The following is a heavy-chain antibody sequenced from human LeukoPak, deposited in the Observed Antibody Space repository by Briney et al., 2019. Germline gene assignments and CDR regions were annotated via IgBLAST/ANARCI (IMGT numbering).Heavy chain of an antibody. V-gene: IGHV3-30*04. CDR3: AKGRQWLVEGVYYYYYMDV. D-gene: IGHD6-19*01. CDR2: ISYDRSNK. Sequence: GRSLRLSCAASGVTFSGYAMHWVRQAPGKGLEWVAVISYDRSNKYYADSVKGRFTISRDNSKNTLYLQMNSLRAEDTAVYYCAKGRQWLVEGVYYYYYMDVWGKGTTVTVSS. CDR1: GVTFSGYA. J-gene: IGHJ6*03.